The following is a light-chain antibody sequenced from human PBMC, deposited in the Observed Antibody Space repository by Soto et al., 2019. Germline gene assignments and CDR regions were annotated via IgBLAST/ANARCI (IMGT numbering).Light chain of an antibody. CDR1: QSVSSSY. J-gene: IGKJ2*01. V-gene: IGKV3-20*01. Sequence: EIVLTQSPGTLSLSPGERATLSCRASQSVSSSYLAWYQQKPGQAPRLLIYGASSRATGIPDRFSCSGSGTDFTLTISRLEPEYFAVYYCQQYGSSRGTFGQGTKLEIK. CDR2: GAS. CDR3: QQYGSSRGT.